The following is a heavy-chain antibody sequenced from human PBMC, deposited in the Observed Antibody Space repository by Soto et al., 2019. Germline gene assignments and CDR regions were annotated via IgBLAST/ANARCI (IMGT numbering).Heavy chain of an antibody. J-gene: IGHJ6*02. Sequence: SETLSLTCTVSGGSISSYYWSWIRQPPGKGLEWIGYIYYSGSTNYNPSLKSRVTISVDTSKNQFSLKLSSVTAADTAVYYCARFSVAAKRGYGMYVWGQGTTVTVSS. CDR1: GGSISSYY. V-gene: IGHV4-59*01. CDR3: ARFSVAAKRGYGMYV. D-gene: IGHD6-19*01. CDR2: IYYSGST.